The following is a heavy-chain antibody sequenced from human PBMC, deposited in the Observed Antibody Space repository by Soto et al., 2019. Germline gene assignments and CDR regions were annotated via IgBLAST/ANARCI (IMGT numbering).Heavy chain of an antibody. V-gene: IGHV3-23*01. Sequence: GGSLRLSCAASGFTFSSYAMSWVRQAPGKGLEWVSAISGSGSSTYYADSVKGRFTISRDNSKNTLYLQMNSLRAEDTAVYYFAKDPGNKYSSCWYAFDYWGQGTMVTVSS. CDR3: AKDPGNKYSSCWYAFDY. D-gene: IGHD6-19*01. J-gene: IGHJ3*01. CDR1: GFTFSSYA. CDR2: ISGSGSST.